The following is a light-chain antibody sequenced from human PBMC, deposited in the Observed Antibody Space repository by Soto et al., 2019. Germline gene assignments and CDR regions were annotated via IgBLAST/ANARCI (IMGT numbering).Light chain of an antibody. Sequence: QSALTQPASVSGSPGQSITISCTGSSSDGGSYNLVSWYQQHPGKAPKLMIYEVSKRPSGVSNRFSGSKSGNTASLTISGLQAEDEADYYCCSYAGSSTDAVFGGGTQLTVL. CDR2: EVS. CDR1: SSDGGSYNL. V-gene: IGLV2-23*02. J-gene: IGLJ7*01. CDR3: CSYAGSSTDAV.